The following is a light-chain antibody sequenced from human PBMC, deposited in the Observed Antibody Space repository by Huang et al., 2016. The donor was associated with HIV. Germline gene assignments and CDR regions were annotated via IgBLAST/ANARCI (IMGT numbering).Light chain of an antibody. Sequence: EIVMTQSPGTLSVSPGESAVLSCRASQSISSNLAWYQQKPGQAPRLLIYRASARATGIPARFRGSGSGTKFTLTISSLESEDVAVYYCQQYNNWPPWTFGQGTRVEVK. CDR1: QSISSN. CDR2: RAS. CDR3: QQYNNWPPWT. J-gene: IGKJ1*01. V-gene: IGKV3-15*01.